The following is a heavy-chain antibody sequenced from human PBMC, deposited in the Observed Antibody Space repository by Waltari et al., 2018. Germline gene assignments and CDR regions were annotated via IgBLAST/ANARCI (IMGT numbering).Heavy chain of an antibody. D-gene: IGHD4-17*01. J-gene: IGHJ5*02. CDR3: AKGPAPDYGDYGDWFDP. CDR2: ISGRGGST. CDR1: GFTFSSYA. Sequence: EVQLLESGGGLVQPGGSLRLSCAASGFTFSSYAMSWVRQAPGKGLEWVSAISGRGGSTYDADSVKGRFTISRDNSKNTLYLQMNSLRAEDTAVYYCAKGPAPDYGDYGDWFDPWGQGTLVTVSS. V-gene: IGHV3-23*01.